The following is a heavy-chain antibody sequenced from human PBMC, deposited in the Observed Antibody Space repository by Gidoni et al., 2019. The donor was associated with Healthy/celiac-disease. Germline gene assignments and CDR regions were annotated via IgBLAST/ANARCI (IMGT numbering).Heavy chain of an antibody. CDR3: AKGSFYDSSGYPDY. Sequence: QVQLLESGGGVVQPGRSLRLSCAASGFTFRSYGMHWVRQAPGKGLEWVAVISYDGSNKYYADSVKGRFTISRDNSKNTLYLQMNSLRAEDTAVYYCAKGSFYDSSGYPDYWGQGTLVTVSS. V-gene: IGHV3-30*18. CDR1: GFTFRSYG. D-gene: IGHD3-22*01. CDR2: ISYDGSNK. J-gene: IGHJ4*02.